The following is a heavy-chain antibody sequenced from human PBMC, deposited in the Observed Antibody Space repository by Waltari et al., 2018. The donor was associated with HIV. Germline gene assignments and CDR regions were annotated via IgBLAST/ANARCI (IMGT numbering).Heavy chain of an antibody. D-gene: IGHD5-18*01. V-gene: IGHV1-8*01. CDR1: GYTFPSYD. J-gene: IGHJ5*02. CDR3: ARGQLWGTYNWFDP. CDR2: MNPNSGNT. Sequence: QVQLVQSGAEVKKPGASVKVSCKASGYTFPSYDINGLRQSTGQGLEWMGWMNPNSGNTGYAQKFQGRVTMTRNTSISTAYMELSSLRSEDTAVYYCARGQLWGTYNWFDPWGQGTLVTVSS.